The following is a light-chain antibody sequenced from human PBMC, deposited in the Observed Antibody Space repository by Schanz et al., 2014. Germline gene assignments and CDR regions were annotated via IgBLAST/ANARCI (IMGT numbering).Light chain of an antibody. V-gene: IGLV2-14*01. CDR2: DVS. Sequence: QSALTQPASVSGSSGQSITISCTGTSSDLGGYNYVSWYQQYPGKAPKLIIYDVSNRPSGVSNRFSGSKSGNTASLTISGLQAEDEADYYCSSYTSRSTLFGGGTKLTVL. J-gene: IGLJ3*02. CDR3: SSYTSRSTL. CDR1: SSDLGGYNY.